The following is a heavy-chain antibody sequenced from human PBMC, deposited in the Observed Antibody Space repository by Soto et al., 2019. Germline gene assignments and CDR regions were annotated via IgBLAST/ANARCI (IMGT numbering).Heavy chain of an antibody. Sequence: PGGSLRLSCAASGFTFSSYAMSWVRQAPGKGLEWVSAISGSGGSTYYADSVKGRFTISRDNSKNTLYLQMNSLRAEDTAVYYCARPLDDIVVVPAAMGYWGQGTLVTVSS. J-gene: IGHJ4*02. V-gene: IGHV3-23*01. D-gene: IGHD2-2*01. CDR1: GFTFSSYA. CDR3: ARPLDDIVVVPAAMGY. CDR2: ISGSGGST.